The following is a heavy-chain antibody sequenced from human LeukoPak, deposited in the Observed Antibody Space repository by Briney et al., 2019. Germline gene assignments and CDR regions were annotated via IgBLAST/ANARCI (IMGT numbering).Heavy chain of an antibody. Sequence: SETLSLTCTVSGGSISSYYWSWIRRPPGKGLEWIGYIYYSGTTNYNPSLKSRVTISVDTSKKEISLKLTSVTAADTAVYYCARGRYGTISRGWFDPWGQGTLVTVSS. CDR1: GGSISSYY. V-gene: IGHV4-59*01. CDR2: IYYSGTT. J-gene: IGHJ5*02. CDR3: ARGRYGTISRGWFDP. D-gene: IGHD1-14*01.